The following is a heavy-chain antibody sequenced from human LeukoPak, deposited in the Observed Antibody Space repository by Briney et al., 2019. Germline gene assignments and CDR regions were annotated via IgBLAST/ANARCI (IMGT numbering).Heavy chain of an antibody. CDR3: ARGGGLDV. CDR1: GFTFSSYG. Sequence: GRSLRLSCAASGFTFSSYGMHWVRQAPGKGLEWVAVIWYDGSNKYYAGSVKGRFTISRDNSKNTLYLQMSNLRAEDTAVYFCARGGGLDVWGQGATVTVSS. D-gene: IGHD3-16*01. CDR2: IWYDGSNK. V-gene: IGHV3-33*01. J-gene: IGHJ6*02.